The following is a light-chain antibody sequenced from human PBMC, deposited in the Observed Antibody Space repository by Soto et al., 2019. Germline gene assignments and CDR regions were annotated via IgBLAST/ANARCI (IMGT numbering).Light chain of an antibody. V-gene: IGKV3-11*01. CDR3: QQRGEWPPGAT. CDR1: QSIRKS. Sequence: EIVLTQCPATLSLSPGERATLSCRASQSIRKSLAWYQQKPGQAPRLLIYDASNRATGIPARFSGSGSGTDFTLTISSLEPEDFAVYYCQQRGEWPPGATFGQGTRLEI. CDR2: DAS. J-gene: IGKJ5*01.